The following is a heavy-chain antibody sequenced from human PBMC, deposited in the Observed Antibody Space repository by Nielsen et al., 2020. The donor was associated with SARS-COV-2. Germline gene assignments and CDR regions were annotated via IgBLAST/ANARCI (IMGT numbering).Heavy chain of an antibody. CDR3: ARDMRVPAARPYYYYGMDV. J-gene: IGHJ6*02. D-gene: IGHD2-2*01. CDR2: ISSSSSYT. CDR1: GFTFSSYW. Sequence: GGSLRLSCAASGFTFSSYWMSWVRQAPGKGLEWVSYISSSSSYTNYADSVKGRFTISRDNAKNSLYLQMNSLRAEDTAVYYCARDMRVPAARPYYYYGMDVWGQGTTVTVSS. V-gene: IGHV3-11*05.